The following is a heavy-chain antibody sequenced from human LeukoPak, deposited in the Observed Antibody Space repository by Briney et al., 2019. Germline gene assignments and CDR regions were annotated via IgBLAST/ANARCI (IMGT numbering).Heavy chain of an antibody. Sequence: ASVKVSCKASGYTFTGYYMHWVRQAPGQGLEWMGWINPNSGGTNYAQKFQGRVTMPRDTSISTAYMELSRLRSDDTAVYYCARDRAGNWNRIGSWGQGTLVTVSS. CDR3: ARDRAGNWNRIGS. J-gene: IGHJ5*02. CDR2: INPNSGGT. D-gene: IGHD1-20*01. V-gene: IGHV1-2*02. CDR1: GYTFTGYY.